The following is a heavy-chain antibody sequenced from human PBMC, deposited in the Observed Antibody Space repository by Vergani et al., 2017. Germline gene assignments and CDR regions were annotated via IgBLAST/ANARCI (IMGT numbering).Heavy chain of an antibody. D-gene: IGHD6-13*01. J-gene: IGHJ6*03. V-gene: IGHV3-9*01. Sequence: EVQLVESGGGLVQPGRSLRLSCAASGFTFNDYAMHWVRQAPGKGLEWVSSINWNSGNVGYADSVKGRFTISRDNAKNSLFLQMNSLTTEDTALYYCVKDMHSSPYYYYMDVWGKGTTVTVSS. CDR3: VKDMHSSPYYYYMDV. CDR2: INWNSGNV. CDR1: GFTFNDYA.